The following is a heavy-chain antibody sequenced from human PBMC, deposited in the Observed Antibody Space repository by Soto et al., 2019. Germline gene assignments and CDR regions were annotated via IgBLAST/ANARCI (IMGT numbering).Heavy chain of an antibody. Sequence: PGGSLRLSCAASGFTFREYAMSRVRQTPGKGLEWVSAVAGEGGNTDYADSVKGRFTVSRDNFKNMMYLQMDSLRAEDTAVYYCLKDSISSKGICDPFGIWGEGTMVTVSS. J-gene: IGHJ3*02. CDR2: VAGEGGNT. CDR3: LKDSISSKGICDPFGI. D-gene: IGHD3-3*02. V-gene: IGHV3-23*01. CDR1: GFTFREYA.